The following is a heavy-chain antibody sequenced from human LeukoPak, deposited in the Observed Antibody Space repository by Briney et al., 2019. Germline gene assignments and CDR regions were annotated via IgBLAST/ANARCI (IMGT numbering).Heavy chain of an antibody. CDR1: GYIFTTYG. V-gene: IGHV1-18*01. Sequence: ASVKVSCKASGYIFTTYGFNWVRQAPGQGLEWMGWISAYNTYTNYAQKLQGRVTMTTDTSTTTAYMELRSLRSDDTAVYYCAREIRPRGGSGYLYWGQGTLVTVSS. J-gene: IGHJ4*02. CDR2: ISAYNTYT. CDR3: AREIRPRGGSGYLY. D-gene: IGHD3-22*01.